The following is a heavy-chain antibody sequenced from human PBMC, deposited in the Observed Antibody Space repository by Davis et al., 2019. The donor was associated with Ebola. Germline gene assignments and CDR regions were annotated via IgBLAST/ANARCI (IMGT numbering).Heavy chain of an antibody. CDR3: ARGGVYALRVYYYYGMDV. CDR2: ISSSSSYI. D-gene: IGHD2-8*01. Sequence: GGSLRLSCAASGFTFSSYSMNWVRQAPGKGLEWVSSISSSSSYIYYADSVKGRFTISRDNAKNSLYLQMNSLRAEDTAVYYCARGGVYALRVYYYYGMDVWGQGITVTVSS. CDR1: GFTFSSYS. J-gene: IGHJ6*02. V-gene: IGHV3-21*01.